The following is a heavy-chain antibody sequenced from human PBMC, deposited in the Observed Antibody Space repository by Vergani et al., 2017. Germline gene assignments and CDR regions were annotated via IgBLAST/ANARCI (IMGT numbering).Heavy chain of an antibody. D-gene: IGHD3-22*01. CDR2: IYYSGST. CDR1: GGSISSHY. J-gene: IGHJ6*02. CDR3: ARNYYDSSGYFRALYYYYGMDV. V-gene: IGHV4-59*11. Sequence: QVQLQESGPGLVKPSETLSLTCTVSGGSISSHYWSWIRQPPGKGLEWIGYIYYSGSTNYNPALKSRVTTSVDTSKNQFSLKLSSVTAADTAVYYCARNYYDSSGYFRALYYYYGMDVWGQGTTVTVSS.